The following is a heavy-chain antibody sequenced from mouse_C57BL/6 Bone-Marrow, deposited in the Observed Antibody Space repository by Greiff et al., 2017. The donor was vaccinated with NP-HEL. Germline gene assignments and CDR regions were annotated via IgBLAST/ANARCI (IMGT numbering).Heavy chain of an antibody. CDR1: GFTFSDFY. CDR2: SRNKANDYTT. CDR3: ARDAAGGGFAY. J-gene: IGHJ3*01. Sequence: EVNLVESGGGLVQSGRSLRLSCATSGFTFSDFYMEWVRQAPGKGLEWIAASRNKANDYTTEYSASVKGRFIVSRDTSQSILYLQMNALRAEDTAIYYCARDAAGGGFAYWGQGTLVTVSA. D-gene: IGHD4-1*01. V-gene: IGHV7-1*01.